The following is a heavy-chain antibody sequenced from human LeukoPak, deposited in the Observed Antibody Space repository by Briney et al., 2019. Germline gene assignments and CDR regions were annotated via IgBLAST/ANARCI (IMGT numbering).Heavy chain of an antibody. D-gene: IGHD3-3*01. CDR3: ARVLRPFTIFGVVFKSIDYFDY. Sequence: SETLSLTCAVYGGSFSDYYWSWVRQPPGKGLEWIGEINHSGSTNYNPSLTSRGAISVDTSKNQFSLKLSSVTAADTAVYYCARVLRPFTIFGVVFKSIDYFDYWGQGTLVTVSS. J-gene: IGHJ4*02. V-gene: IGHV4-34*01. CDR2: INHSGST. CDR1: GGSFSDYY.